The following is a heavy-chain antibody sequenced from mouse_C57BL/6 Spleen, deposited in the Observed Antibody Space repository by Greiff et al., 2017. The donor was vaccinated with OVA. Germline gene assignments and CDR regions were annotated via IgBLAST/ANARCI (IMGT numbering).Heavy chain of an antibody. J-gene: IGHJ2*01. Sequence: QVQLQQPGAELVKPGASVKLSCKASGYTFTSYWMHWVKQRPGQGLEWIGMIHPNSGSTNYNEKFKGKATLTVDTSSSTAYMQLSSLTSEDSAVYFCARKLGRGYFDYWGQGTTLTVSA. CDR3: ARKLGRGYFDY. D-gene: IGHD4-1*01. CDR2: IHPNSGST. V-gene: IGHV1-64*01. CDR1: GYTFTSYW.